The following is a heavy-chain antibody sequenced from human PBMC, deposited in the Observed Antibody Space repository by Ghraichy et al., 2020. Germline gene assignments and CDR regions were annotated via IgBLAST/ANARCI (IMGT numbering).Heavy chain of an antibody. CDR2: ISYDGYWK. CDR3: ARSASTYGDPGNSYGMDV. D-gene: IGHD4/OR15-4a*01. J-gene: IGHJ6*02. Sequence: GESLNISCAASGFTFTNYAIQWVRQAPGKGLEWVAAISYDGYWKHYADSVRGRFTVSRDNSKNTVYLEMNSLGAEDRALYYCARSASTYGDPGNSYGMDVWGQGTTVTVSS. V-gene: IGHV3-30-3*01. CDR1: GFTFTNYA.